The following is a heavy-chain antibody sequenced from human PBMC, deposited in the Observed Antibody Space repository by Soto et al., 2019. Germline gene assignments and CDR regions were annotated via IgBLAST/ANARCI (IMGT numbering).Heavy chain of an antibody. J-gene: IGHJ6*02. CDR3: ARLTSCYPSTYYYGMDV. CDR2: IDWDDDK. V-gene: IGHV2-70*01. D-gene: IGHD2-2*01. CDR1: GFSLSTSGMC. Sequence: ESGPTLVNPTQTLTLTCTFSGFSLSTSGMCVSWIRQPPGKALEWLALIDWDDDKYYSTSLKTRLTISKDTSKNQVVLTMTNMDPVDTATYYCARLTSCYPSTYYYGMDVWGQGTTVTVSS.